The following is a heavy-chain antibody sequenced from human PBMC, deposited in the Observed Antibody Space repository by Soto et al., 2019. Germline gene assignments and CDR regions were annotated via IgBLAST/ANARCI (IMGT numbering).Heavy chain of an antibody. J-gene: IGHJ4*02. CDR2: ISLYSDGA. Sequence: QVQLVQSGGEVKRPGASVKVSCKTSGYTFSNYGITWVRQAPGQTLEWLGWISLYSDGANYAQKFQGRVSMTTDTSTPTAYMDMSSLKSEDTALYYCARVGSGYVWFNEFWGQGTLVTVSS. CDR3: ARVGSGYVWFNEF. CDR1: GYTFSNYG. D-gene: IGHD3-22*01. V-gene: IGHV1-18*01.